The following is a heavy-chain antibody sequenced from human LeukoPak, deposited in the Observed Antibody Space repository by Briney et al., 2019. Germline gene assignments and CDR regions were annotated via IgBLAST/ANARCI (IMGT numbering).Heavy chain of an antibody. CDR3: ARADPNAAGYFYRFNWFDP. D-gene: IGHD2/OR15-2a*01. J-gene: IGHJ5*02. CDR2: IYSSGST. Sequence: SETLSLTCTVSGGSMSSYYWNWVRQPPGKGLEWIGNIYSSGSTDYNPSLKSRVTISLDTSKFQFSLRLNSVTAADTAVYYCARADPNAAGYFYRFNWFDPWGQGTLVTVSS. CDR1: GGSMSSYY. V-gene: IGHV4-59*01.